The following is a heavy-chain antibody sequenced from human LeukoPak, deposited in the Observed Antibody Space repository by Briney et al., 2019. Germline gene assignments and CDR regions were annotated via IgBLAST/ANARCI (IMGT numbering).Heavy chain of an antibody. CDR1: GFIFSSYG. J-gene: IGHJ6*03. CDR3: AREVGATTDYYMDV. Sequence: PGGSLRLSCAASGFIFSSYGMHRVRQAPGKGLEWVAFIRYDGTNKYYADSVKGRFTISRENSKNTLNLQMNSLRAEDTAVYYCAREVGATTDYYMDVWGKGTTVTVSS. D-gene: IGHD1-26*01. V-gene: IGHV3-30*02. CDR2: IRYDGTNK.